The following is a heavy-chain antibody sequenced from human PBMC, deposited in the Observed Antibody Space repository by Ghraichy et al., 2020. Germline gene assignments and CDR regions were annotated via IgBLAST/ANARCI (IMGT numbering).Heavy chain of an antibody. V-gene: IGHV3-7*01. D-gene: IGHD3-3*01. CDR2: IKQDGSEK. CDR1: GFTFSSYW. CDR3: ARDEAETTIFGVVTLFDY. J-gene: IGHJ4*02. Sequence: GGSLRLSCAASGFTFSSYWMSWVRQAPGKGLEWVANIKQDGSEKYYVDSVKGRFTISRDNAKNSLYLQMNSLRAEDTAVYYCARDEAETTIFGVVTLFDYWGQGTLVTVSS.